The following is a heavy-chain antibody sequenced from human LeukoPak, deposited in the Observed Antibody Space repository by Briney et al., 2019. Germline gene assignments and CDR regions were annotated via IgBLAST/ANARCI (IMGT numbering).Heavy chain of an antibody. CDR1: GFTFSSYS. J-gene: IGHJ6*03. CDR3: ARVGDYYYMDV. D-gene: IGHD3-10*01. V-gene: IGHV3-21*01. CDR2: ISSSSSYI. Sequence: PGGSLRLSCAASGFTFSSYSMNWVRQAPGKGLEWVSSISSSSSYIYYADSVKGRFTISRDNAKDSLYLQMSSLRAEDTAVYYCARVGDYYYMDVWGKGTTVTVSS.